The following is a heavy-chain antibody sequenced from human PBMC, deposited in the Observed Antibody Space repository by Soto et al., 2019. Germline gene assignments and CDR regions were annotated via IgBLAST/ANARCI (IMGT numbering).Heavy chain of an antibody. Sequence: SETLSLTCAVYGGSFSGYYWSWIRQPPGKGLEWIGEINHSGSTNYNPSLKSRVTISVDTSKNQFSLKLSSVTAADTAVYYCAYCYINDCRRFSINAFDIWGQGTMVTVSS. CDR1: GGSFSGYY. J-gene: IGHJ3*02. D-gene: IGHD2-21*01. V-gene: IGHV4-34*01. CDR3: AYCYINDCRRFSINAFDI. CDR2: INHSGST.